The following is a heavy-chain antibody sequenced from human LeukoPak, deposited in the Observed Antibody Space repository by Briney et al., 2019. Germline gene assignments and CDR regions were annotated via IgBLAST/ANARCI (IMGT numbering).Heavy chain of an antibody. Sequence: GRSLRLSCAASGFTFSSYGMHWVRQAPGKGLEWVAVIWYDGSNKYYADSVKGRFTISRDNSKNTLYLQMNSLRAEDTAVYYCARVSPYYYDSSGSVDYWGQGTLVTVSS. D-gene: IGHD3-22*01. CDR2: IWYDGSNK. CDR3: ARVSPYYYDSSGSVDY. CDR1: GFTFSSYG. V-gene: IGHV3-33*01. J-gene: IGHJ4*02.